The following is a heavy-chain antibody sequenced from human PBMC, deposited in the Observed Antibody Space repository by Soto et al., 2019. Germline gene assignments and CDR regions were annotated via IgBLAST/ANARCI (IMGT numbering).Heavy chain of an antibody. CDR3: ARSVEGHFDY. D-gene: IGHD6-19*01. Sequence: EVQLVESGGGLVQPGGSLRLSCAASGFPFSIYSMNWVRQAPGKGLEWFSYITSDTNTIKYANSVKGRFTISRDNAKKSMYLQMNSLRDEDTGVYCCARSVEGHFDYWGQGTVVTVSS. CDR1: GFPFSIYS. CDR2: ITSDTNTI. J-gene: IGHJ4*02. V-gene: IGHV3-48*02.